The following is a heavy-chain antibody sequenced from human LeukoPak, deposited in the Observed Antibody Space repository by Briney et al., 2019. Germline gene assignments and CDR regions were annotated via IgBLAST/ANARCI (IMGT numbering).Heavy chain of an antibody. CDR1: GGSFSSYY. D-gene: IGHD3-22*01. CDR3: ARHGIYDSSGYYEAESNYFDY. V-gene: IGHV4-59*08. CDR2: IYYSGST. Sequence: SETLSLTCAVYGGSFSSYYWSWIRQPLGKGLEWIGYIYYSGSTNYNPSLKSRVTISVDTSKNQFSLKLSSVTAADTAVYYCARHGIYDSSGYYEAESNYFDYWGQGTLVTVSS. J-gene: IGHJ4*02.